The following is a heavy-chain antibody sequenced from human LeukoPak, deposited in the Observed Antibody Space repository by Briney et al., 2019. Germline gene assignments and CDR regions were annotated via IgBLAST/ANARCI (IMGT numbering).Heavy chain of an antibody. D-gene: IGHD3-22*01. CDR1: GGSMSAYY. CDR2: IYYTGST. J-gene: IGHJ3*02. Sequence: PSETLSLTCTVSGGSMSAYYWSWIRQPPGKGLEWIGYIYYTGSTNYNPSLKDRVTISIDTSKNQFSLKLTSVTAADTALYYCARDYTMTHASDIWGQGTLVTVSS. CDR3: ARDYTMTHASDI. V-gene: IGHV4-59*01.